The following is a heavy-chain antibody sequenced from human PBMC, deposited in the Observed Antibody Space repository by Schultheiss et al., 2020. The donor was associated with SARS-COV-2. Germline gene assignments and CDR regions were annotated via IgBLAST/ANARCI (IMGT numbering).Heavy chain of an antibody. CDR3: AKDLLTGYYGHGGMDV. CDR1: GFTFSNYA. V-gene: IGHV3-43D*04. Sequence: GGSLRLSCAASGFTFSNYAMHWVRQAPGKGLEWVSLISWDGGSTYYADSVKGRFTISRDNSKNSLYLQMNSLRAEDTALYYCAKDLLTGYYGHGGMDVWGQGTTVTVSS. CDR2: ISWDGGST. D-gene: IGHD3-9*01. J-gene: IGHJ6*02.